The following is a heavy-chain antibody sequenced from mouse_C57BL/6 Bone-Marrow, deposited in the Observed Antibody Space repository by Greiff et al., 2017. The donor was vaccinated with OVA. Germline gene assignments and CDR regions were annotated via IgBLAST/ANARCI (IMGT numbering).Heavy chain of an antibody. CDR2: IYPGSGST. CDR3: AQIYDGYSYYFDY. J-gene: IGHJ2*01. CDR1: GYTFTSYW. V-gene: IGHV1-55*01. Sequence: QVQLQQPGAELVMPGASVKMSCKASGYTFTSYWITWVKQRPGQGLEWIGDIYPGSGSTNYNEKFKSKATLTVDTSSSTAYMQLSSLTSEDSAVYYCAQIYDGYSYYFDYWGQGTTLTVSS. D-gene: IGHD2-3*01.